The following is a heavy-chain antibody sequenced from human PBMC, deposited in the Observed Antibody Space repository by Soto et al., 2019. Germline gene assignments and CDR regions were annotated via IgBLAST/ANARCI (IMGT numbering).Heavy chain of an antibody. CDR2: IIPIFATV. CDR1: GGTHNNYA. D-gene: IGHD1-26*01. J-gene: IGHJ6*02. CDR3: TIGWEAVRYQYSVLDV. V-gene: IGHV1-69*06. Sequence: QVQLLQSGSEVRKPGSSVKVSCKASGGTHNNYAFTWVRQARGQGLEWVGGIIPIFATVVYAQRFEGRVTISADKSTSTAYMELTNLSFDDTAVYYCTIGWEAVRYQYSVLDVWGQGTEITVSS.